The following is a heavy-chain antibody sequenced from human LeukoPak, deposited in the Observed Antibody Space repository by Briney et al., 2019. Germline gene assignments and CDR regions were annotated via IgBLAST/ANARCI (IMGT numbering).Heavy chain of an antibody. CDR1: GFTFSSYA. CDR3: ARHVVTPGELDY. CDR2: ISGSGGST. V-gene: IGHV3-23*01. J-gene: IGHJ4*02. Sequence: GGSLRLSCAASGFTFSSYAMSWVRQAPGKGLEWASAISGSGGSTYYADSVKGRFTISRDNSKNTLYLQMNSLRAEDTAVYYCARHVVTPGELDYWGQGTLVTVSS. D-gene: IGHD4-23*01.